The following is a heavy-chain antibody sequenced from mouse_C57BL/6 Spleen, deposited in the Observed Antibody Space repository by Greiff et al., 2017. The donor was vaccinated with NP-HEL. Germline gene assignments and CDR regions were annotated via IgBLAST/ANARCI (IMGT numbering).Heavy chain of an antibody. V-gene: IGHV1-72*01. CDR2: IDPNSGGT. CDR1: GYTFTSYW. J-gene: IGHJ3*01. CDR3: ASDGYYVGFAY. Sequence: QLQQPGAELVKPGASVKLSCKASGYTFTSYWMHWVKQRPGRGLEWIGRIDPNSGGTKYNEKFKSKATLTVDKPSSTAYMQISSLTSEDSAVYYCASDGYYVGFAYWGQGTLVTVSA. D-gene: IGHD2-3*01.